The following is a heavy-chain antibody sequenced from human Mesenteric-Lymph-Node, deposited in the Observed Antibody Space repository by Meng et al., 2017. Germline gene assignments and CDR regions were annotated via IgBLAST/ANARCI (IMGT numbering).Heavy chain of an antibody. D-gene: IGHD3-16*02. V-gene: IGHV3-30*07. CDR1: GFTFSSYA. Sequence: GESLKISCAASGFTFSSYAMHWVRQAPGKGLEWVAVISYDGSTKYYADSVKGRFTISRDNSKNTLYLQMNSLRAEDTAVYYCAKMAHVVENPYYDYVWGSYRPETNYYGMDVWGQGTTVTVSS. CDR2: ISYDGSTK. CDR3: AKMAHVVENPYYDYVWGSYRPETNYYGMDV. J-gene: IGHJ6*02.